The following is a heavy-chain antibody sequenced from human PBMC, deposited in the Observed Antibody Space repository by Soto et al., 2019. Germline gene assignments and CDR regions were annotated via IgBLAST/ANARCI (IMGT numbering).Heavy chain of an antibody. CDR1: GGSFSGYI. V-gene: IGHV4-34*01. CDR2: INHSGSA. D-gene: IGHD1-26*01. J-gene: IGHJ4*02. CDR3: ARGLISGSHYSGGWYYFDA. Sequence: SETLSLTCDVYGGSFSGYIWTWIRQTPGKGLQWIGQINHSGSANYSPSLKSRVTISVHTSKSQFSLELSSVTAADTAVYYCARGLISGSHYSGGWYYFDAWGQGTQVT.